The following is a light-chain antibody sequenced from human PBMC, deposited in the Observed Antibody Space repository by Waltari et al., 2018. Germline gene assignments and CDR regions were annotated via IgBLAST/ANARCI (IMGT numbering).Light chain of an antibody. CDR3: ATWDDSLSGVV. V-gene: IGLV1-47*01. CDR1: SSNLGNNY. CDR2: KNS. Sequence: QSVLTQSPSMSETPGQRVIISCSGSSSNLGNNYVYWYQHFPGMAPKLVMFKNSQRPSGGPDRFSGSSYGTSASLAISGLRSEDEADYYCATWDDSLSGVVFGGGTRLTVL. J-gene: IGLJ2*01.